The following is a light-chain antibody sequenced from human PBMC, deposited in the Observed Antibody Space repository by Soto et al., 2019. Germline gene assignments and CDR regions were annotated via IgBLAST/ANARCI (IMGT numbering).Light chain of an antibody. CDR1: QSVYNSY. V-gene: IGKV3-20*01. CDR2: GAS. CDR3: QQYGSSPTT. Sequence: ENVLTQSPGTLSLSPGERATLSCRASQSVYNSYLAWYQQNPGQAPRLVIYGASFRASGIPDRFSGSGSGTDFTLTISRLEPEDFAVYYCQQYGSSPTTFGQGTKVDIK. J-gene: IGKJ1*01.